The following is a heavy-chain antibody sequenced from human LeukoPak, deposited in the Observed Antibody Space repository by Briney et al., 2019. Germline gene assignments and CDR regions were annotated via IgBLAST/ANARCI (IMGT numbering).Heavy chain of an antibody. D-gene: IGHD2-2*01. CDR1: GFIFNNYA. V-gene: IGHV3-30*18. CDR3: AKGVSYMPLVRTYFHS. CDR2: ISFDGSNE. J-gene: IGHJ4*02. Sequence: PGGSLRLSCAASGFIFNNYAMRWRRQAPDKGLEWVAVISFDGSNEYYADSVKGRFSISRDNSKNTLSPQMNSLRAEDTAAYYCAKGVSYMPLVRTYFHSCGQGTLVTVSS.